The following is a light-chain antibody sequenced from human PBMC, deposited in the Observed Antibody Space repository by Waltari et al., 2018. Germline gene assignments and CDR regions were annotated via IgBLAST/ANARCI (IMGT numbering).Light chain of an antibody. CDR1: SSNLGNNV. V-gene: IGLV1-44*01. Sequence: QSVLTQPPSASGTPGQRVTISCSGTSSNLGNNVVNWYQQVPGTAPKLLIYRNDTRPPGVPDRFSASKSGTSASLAISGLQSEDEAEYYCASWDDSLNGHWVFGGGTMVTVL. J-gene: IGLJ3*02. CDR2: RND. CDR3: ASWDDSLNGHWV.